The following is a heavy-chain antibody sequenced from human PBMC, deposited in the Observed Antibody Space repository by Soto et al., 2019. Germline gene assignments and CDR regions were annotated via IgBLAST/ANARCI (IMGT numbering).Heavy chain of an antibody. J-gene: IGHJ4*02. CDR2: ISWNSGSI. CDR3: AKDIEYQLLYDFDY. Sequence: EVQLVESGGGLVQPGRSLRLSCAASGFTFDDYAMHWVRQAPGKGLEWVSGISWNSGSIGYADSVKGRFTISRDNAKNSLYLQMNSLRAEDTALYYCAKDIEYQLLYDFDYWGQGTLVTVSS. D-gene: IGHD2-2*02. CDR1: GFTFDDYA. V-gene: IGHV3-9*01.